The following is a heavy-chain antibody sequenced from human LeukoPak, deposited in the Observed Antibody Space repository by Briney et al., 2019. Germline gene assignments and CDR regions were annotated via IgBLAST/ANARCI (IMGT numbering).Heavy chain of an antibody. CDR2: ISGSGGST. CDR1: GFTFSSYA. J-gene: IGHJ4*02. CDR3: ATGPVGYGSGTLYFDY. D-gene: IGHD3-10*01. Sequence: GGSLRLSCAASGFTFSSYAMSWVRQAPGKGLEWVSAISGSGGSTYYADSVKGRFTISRDNSKNTLYLQMNSLRVEDTAVYYCATGPVGYGSGTLYFDYWGQGTLVTVSS. V-gene: IGHV3-23*01.